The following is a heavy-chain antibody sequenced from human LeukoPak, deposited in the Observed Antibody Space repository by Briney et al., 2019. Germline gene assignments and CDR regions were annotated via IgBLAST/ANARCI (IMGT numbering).Heavy chain of an antibody. CDR1: GFTLNAYP. J-gene: IGHJ4*02. CDR2: IDDAGNV. Sequence: GGSLRLSCAVSGFTLNAYPMTWVRQLPGTRLEWVSTIDDAGNVHYADSVMGRLTVSRDISKHTVYLQMNSLRVDDTAIYYCARDWDYWGQGTLVTVSS. CDR3: ARDWDY. V-gene: IGHV3-23*01.